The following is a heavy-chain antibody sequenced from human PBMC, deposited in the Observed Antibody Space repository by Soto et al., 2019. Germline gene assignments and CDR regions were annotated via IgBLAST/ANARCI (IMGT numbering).Heavy chain of an antibody. CDR1: GGSISSSSYY. CDR2: IYYSVST. V-gene: IGHV4-39*01. D-gene: IGHD6-6*01. Sequence: QLQLQESGPGLVKPSETPSLTCTVSGGSISSSSYYWGWIRQPPGKGLEWIGTIYYSVSTYYNPSLQSRVTISVDTSKNQFSLKLSSVTAADTAVYYCARLYGSSLFDYWGQGTLVTVSS. CDR3: ARLYGSSLFDY. J-gene: IGHJ4*02.